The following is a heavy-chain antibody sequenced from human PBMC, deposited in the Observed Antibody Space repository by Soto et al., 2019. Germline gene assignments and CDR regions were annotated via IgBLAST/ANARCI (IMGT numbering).Heavy chain of an antibody. CDR2: IYHSGST. CDR1: GGSISSGGYS. CDR3: VRVPGT. Sequence: QLQLQESGSGLVKPSQTLSLTCVVSGGSISSGGYSWSWIRQPPGKGLEWIGYIYHSGSTYYNPSLTRRVTISVDRSKNQFSLKLSSVTAADTAVYYCVRVPGTWDQGTLVTVSS. V-gene: IGHV4-30-2*01. J-gene: IGHJ5*02.